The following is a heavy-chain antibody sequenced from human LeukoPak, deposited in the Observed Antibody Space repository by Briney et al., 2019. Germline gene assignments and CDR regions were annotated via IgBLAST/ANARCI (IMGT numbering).Heavy chain of an antibody. V-gene: IGHV3-53*01. CDR1: GFTVTTTY. CDR3: AKDKYSSSSYYYYYYMDV. D-gene: IGHD6-6*01. J-gene: IGHJ6*03. Sequence: GGSLRLSCAASGFTVTTTYMSWVRQAPGKGLEWVSVIYSGGGTHYADSVKGRFTISRDNSKNTLYLQMNSLRAEDTAVYYCAKDKYSSSSYYYYYYMDVWGKGTTVTVSS. CDR2: IYSGGGT.